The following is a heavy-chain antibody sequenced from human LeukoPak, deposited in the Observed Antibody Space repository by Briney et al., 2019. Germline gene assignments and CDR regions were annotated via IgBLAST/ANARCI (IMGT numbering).Heavy chain of an antibody. Sequence: GGSLRLSCTASGFTFSNFWMGWVRQAPGKGLEWVANIKQDETEKFYLGSVKGRFTISRDNAKNSLYLQMNSLRVEDTALYYCASLLDWGQGTLVTVSS. V-gene: IGHV3-7*03. CDR3: ASLLD. CDR1: GFTFSNFW. J-gene: IGHJ4*02. D-gene: IGHD1-26*01. CDR2: IKQDETEK.